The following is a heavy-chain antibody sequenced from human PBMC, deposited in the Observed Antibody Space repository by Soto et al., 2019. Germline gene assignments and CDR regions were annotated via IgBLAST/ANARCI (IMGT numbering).Heavy chain of an antibody. CDR3: AHSRDYSSVPAY. V-gene: IGHV2-5*02. CDR2: IFWDDDK. CDR1: GFSLSTSGVG. Sequence: QITLKESGPSLVKPTQTLTLTCTFSGFSLSTSGVGVGWIRQPPGKALEWLALIFWDDDKRYSPSLKNRLTITKDTSRKQVVLTMTNMDPVDTATYHCAHSRDYSSVPAYWGQGTLVTVSS. J-gene: IGHJ4*02. D-gene: IGHD6-25*01.